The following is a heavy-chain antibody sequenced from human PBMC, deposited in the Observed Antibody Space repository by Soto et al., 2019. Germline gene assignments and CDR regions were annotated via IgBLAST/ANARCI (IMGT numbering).Heavy chain of an antibody. CDR1: GGTFSSYA. CDR2: IIPIFGTA. CDR3: ARGNYYYDYNWFDP. J-gene: IGHJ5*02. V-gene: IGHV1-69*13. Sequence: SVKVSCTASGGTFSSYAISWVRQAPGQGLEWMGGIIPIFGTANYAQKLQGRVTITADESTSTAYMELSSLRSEDTAVYYCARGNYYYDYNWFDPWGKGNLVTVCS. D-gene: IGHD3-22*01.